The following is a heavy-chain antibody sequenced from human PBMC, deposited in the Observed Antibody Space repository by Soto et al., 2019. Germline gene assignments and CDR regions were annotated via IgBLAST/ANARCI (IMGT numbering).Heavy chain of an antibody. Sequence: GGSLRLSCAASGFTFSSYGMHWVRQAPGKGLEWVAVIWYDGSNKYYADSVKGRFTISRDNSKNTLYLQMNSLRAEDTAVYYCAKGYCSGGSCLEFDTWGQGTLVTVSS. J-gene: IGHJ5*02. CDR2: IWYDGSNK. V-gene: IGHV3-33*06. D-gene: IGHD2-15*01. CDR1: GFTFSSYG. CDR3: AKGYCSGGSCLEFDT.